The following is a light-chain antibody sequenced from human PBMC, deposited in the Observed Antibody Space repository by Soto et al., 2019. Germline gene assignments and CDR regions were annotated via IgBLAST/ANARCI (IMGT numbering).Light chain of an antibody. CDR1: QTVRNNY. Sequence: EIVLTQSPGTLSLSPGERVTLSCRASQTVRNNYLAWYQQKPGQAPRLLIYDASSRATGIPDRFSGGGSGTDFTLTISSLEPEDSAVYYCQQRSNWPSLTFGGGTKVDIK. J-gene: IGKJ4*01. V-gene: IGKV3D-20*02. CDR2: DAS. CDR3: QQRSNWPSLT.